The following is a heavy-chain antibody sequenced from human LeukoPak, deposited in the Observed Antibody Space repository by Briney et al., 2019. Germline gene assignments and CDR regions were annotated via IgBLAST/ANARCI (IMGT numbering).Heavy chain of an antibody. CDR3: ASGPGGVGATGAFDY. J-gene: IGHJ4*02. CDR2: IIPIFGTA. D-gene: IGHD1-26*01. Sequence: GSSVKVSCKASGGTFSSYAISWVRQAPGQGLEWMGGIIPIFGTANYAQKFQGRVTITADESTSTAYMELSSLRSEDTAVYYCASGPGGVGATGAFDYWGQGTLVTVSS. CDR1: GGTFSSYA. V-gene: IGHV1-69*01.